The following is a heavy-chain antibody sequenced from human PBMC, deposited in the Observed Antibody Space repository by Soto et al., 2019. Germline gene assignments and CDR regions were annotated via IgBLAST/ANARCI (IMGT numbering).Heavy chain of an antibody. J-gene: IGHJ4*02. CDR1: GGSFSGYY. CDR3: ARGRWEEGLDY. Sequence: QVQLQQWGAGLLKPSETLSLTCAVYGGSFSGYYWSWIRQPAGKGLEWIGEINHSGSTNYNPSLKSRVTISVDMSKNQFSLKLSSVTAADTAVYYCARGRWEEGLDYWGQGTLVTVSS. D-gene: IGHD1-26*01. V-gene: IGHV4-34*01. CDR2: INHSGST.